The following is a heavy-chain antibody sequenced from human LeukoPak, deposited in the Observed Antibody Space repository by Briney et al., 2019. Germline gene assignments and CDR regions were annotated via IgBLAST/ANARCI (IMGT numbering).Heavy chain of an antibody. CDR2: IYYSGST. CDR3: ARHIAGHFDY. Sequence: SETLCLTCTVSGGSISSYYWSWIRQPPGKGLEWIGYIYYSGSTNYNPSLKSRVTISVDTSKNQFSLKLSSVTAADTAVYYCARHIAGHFDYWGQGTLVTVSS. D-gene: IGHD2-15*01. V-gene: IGHV4-59*08. J-gene: IGHJ4*02. CDR1: GGSISSYY.